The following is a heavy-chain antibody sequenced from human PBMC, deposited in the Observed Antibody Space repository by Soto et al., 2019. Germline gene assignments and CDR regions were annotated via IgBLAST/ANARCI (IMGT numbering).Heavy chain of an antibody. J-gene: IGHJ4*02. Sequence: GGSLRLSCAASGFTFSSYSMNWVRQAPGKGLEWVSYISSSSSTIYYADSVKGRFTISRDNSKNTLYLQMNSLRAEDTAVYYCAKLTYYYDSSGYSVDYWGQGTLVTVSS. CDR2: ISSSSSTI. CDR1: GFTFSSYS. CDR3: AKLTYYYDSSGYSVDY. D-gene: IGHD3-22*01. V-gene: IGHV3-48*01.